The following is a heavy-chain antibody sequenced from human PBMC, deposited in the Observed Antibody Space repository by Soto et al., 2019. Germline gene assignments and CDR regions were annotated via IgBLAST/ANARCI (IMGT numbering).Heavy chain of an antibody. CDR3: ASGLGYCHGGTCYP. J-gene: IGHJ5*02. CDR1: GFTFTNYA. CDR2: ISSDETNK. Sequence: GGSLRLSCAASGFTFTNYAMHWVRQAPGKRLEWVAVISSDETNKFYADSVKGRFTISRDNSKNTLYLQMNSLRPEDTAVYYCASGLGYCHGGTCYPWGQGTLVTVSS. V-gene: IGHV3-30-3*01. D-gene: IGHD2-15*01.